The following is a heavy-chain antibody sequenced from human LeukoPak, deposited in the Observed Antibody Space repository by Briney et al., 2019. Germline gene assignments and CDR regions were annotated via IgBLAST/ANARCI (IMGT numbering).Heavy chain of an antibody. Sequence: PGGSLRLSCAASGFTFSNYTMNWVRQAPGKGLEGGSSISSRSTYIYYADSLKGRFTISRDNAKNSLYLQMNSLRAEDTALYYCARDPLKTYSGSYYRFDYWGQGTLVTVSS. CDR2: ISSRSTYI. CDR1: GFTFSNYT. D-gene: IGHD1-26*01. V-gene: IGHV3-21*01. CDR3: ARDPLKTYSGSYYRFDY. J-gene: IGHJ4*02.